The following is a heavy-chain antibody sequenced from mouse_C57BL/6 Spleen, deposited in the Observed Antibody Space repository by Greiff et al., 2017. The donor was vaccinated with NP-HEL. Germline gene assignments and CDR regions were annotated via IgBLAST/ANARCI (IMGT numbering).Heavy chain of an antibody. V-gene: IGHV1-18*01. CDR1: GYTFTDYN. J-gene: IGHJ3*01. CDR3: ARRTVSWFAY. Sequence: VHVKQSGPELVKPGASVKIPCKASGYTFTDYNMDWVKQSHGKSLEWIGDINPNNGGTIYNQKFKGKATLTVDKSSSTAYMELRSLTSEDTAVYYCARRTVSWFAYWGQGTLVTVSA. CDR2: INPNNGGT.